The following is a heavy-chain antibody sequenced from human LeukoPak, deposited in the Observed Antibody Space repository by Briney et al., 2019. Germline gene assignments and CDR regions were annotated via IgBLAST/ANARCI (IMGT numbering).Heavy chain of an antibody. J-gene: IGHJ4*02. V-gene: IGHV3-49*04. CDR3: TRRLLPGY. D-gene: IGHD3-10*01. CDR2: IRSNPYGGTT. Sequence: GGSLRLSCTASAFTCVNNAMTWGRQAPGKGLEWVGFIRSNPYGGTTEYAASVKGRFTISRDDSKSIAYLQMNSLKTEDTAVYYCTRRLLPGYWGQGTLVTVSS. CDR1: AFTCVNNA.